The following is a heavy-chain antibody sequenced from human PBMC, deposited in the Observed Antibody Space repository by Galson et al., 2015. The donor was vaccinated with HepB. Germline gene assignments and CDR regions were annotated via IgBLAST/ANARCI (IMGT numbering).Heavy chain of an antibody. J-gene: IGHJ4*02. Sequence: LRLSCAASGFTFSSYAMTWVRQAPGKGLEWVSVTSGSGGNTYYADSVKGRFTISRDNSRNTLYLQMNSLRAEDTAVYFCAKGSSSWFRRSTYYFDYGGQGTLVTVSS. D-gene: IGHD6-13*01. CDR3: AKGSSSWFRRSTYYFDY. CDR2: TSGSGGNT. CDR1: GFTFSSYA. V-gene: IGHV3-23*01.